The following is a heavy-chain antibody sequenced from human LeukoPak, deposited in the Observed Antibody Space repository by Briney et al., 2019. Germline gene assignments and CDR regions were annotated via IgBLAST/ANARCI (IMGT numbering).Heavy chain of an antibody. Sequence: SETLSLTCTVSGGSISSYYWSWIRQPAGKGLEWIGRIYTSGSTNYHPSLKSRVSMSVDTSKNQFSLKLSSVTAADTAVYYCARHASSGWYWYFDYWGQGTLVTVSS. CDR1: GGSISSYY. CDR3: ARHASSGWYWYFDY. D-gene: IGHD6-19*01. CDR2: IYTSGST. J-gene: IGHJ4*02. V-gene: IGHV4-4*07.